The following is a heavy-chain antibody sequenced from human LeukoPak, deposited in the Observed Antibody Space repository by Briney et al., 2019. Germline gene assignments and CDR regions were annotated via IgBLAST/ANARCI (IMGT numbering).Heavy chain of an antibody. J-gene: IGHJ6*03. CDR1: GGSISSSSYY. Sequence: SETLSLTCTVSGGSISSSSYYWGWIRQPPGKGLEWIGSIYYSGSTYYNPSLKSRVTISVDTSKNQFSLKLSSVTAADTAVYYCARGSPSSNYYYYMDIWGKGTTVTVSS. CDR3: ARGSPSSNYYYYMDI. V-gene: IGHV4-39*07. CDR2: IYYSGST.